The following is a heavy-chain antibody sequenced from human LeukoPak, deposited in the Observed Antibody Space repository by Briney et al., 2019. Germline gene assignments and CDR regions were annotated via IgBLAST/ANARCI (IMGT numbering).Heavy chain of an antibody. J-gene: IGHJ5*02. CDR3: ARADRLDGGPYLIGP. CDR2: INPNSGGT. Sequence: ASVRVSCTPSGYSFTDYYMHWVRQAPGQGLEWMGWINPNSGGTSSAQKFQGRVTMTRDTSITTVYMEVSWLTSDDTAIYYCARADRLDGGPYLIGPWGQGTLVTVSS. D-gene: IGHD2-21*01. CDR1: GYSFTDYY. V-gene: IGHV1-2*02.